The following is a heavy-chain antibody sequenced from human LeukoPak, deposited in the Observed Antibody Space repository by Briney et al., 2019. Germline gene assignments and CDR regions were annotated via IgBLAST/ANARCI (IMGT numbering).Heavy chain of an antibody. D-gene: IGHD3-16*02. CDR2: IHPRDSDI. V-gene: IGHV5-51*01. Sequence: LGESLKISCKGSGYSFTTYWIAWVRQVPGKGLEWMRIIHPRDSDIRYNPPFQGQVTISADKSISTAYMQWDSLKASDTDMYYCARMIGLGEVSTYFDYWGQGGLVTVSS. CDR3: ARMIGLGEVSTYFDY. CDR1: GYSFTTYW. J-gene: IGHJ4*02.